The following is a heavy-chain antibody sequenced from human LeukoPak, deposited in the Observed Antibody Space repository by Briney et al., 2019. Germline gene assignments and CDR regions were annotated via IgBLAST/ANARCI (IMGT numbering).Heavy chain of an antibody. CDR2: IYTSGST. V-gene: IGHV4-61*02. CDR3: ARGRSWYGGVWFDP. J-gene: IGHJ5*02. D-gene: IGHD6-13*01. Sequence: SGTLSLTCTVSGGSISSGSYFWSWIRQPAGKGLVWIGRIYTSGSTNYNPSLKSRVTISVDTSKNQFSLKLSSVTAADTAVYYCARGRSWYGGVWFDPWGQGTLVTVSS. CDR1: GGSISSGSYF.